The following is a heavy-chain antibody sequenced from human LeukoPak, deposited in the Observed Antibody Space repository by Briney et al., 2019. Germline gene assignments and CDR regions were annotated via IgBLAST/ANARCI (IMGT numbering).Heavy chain of an antibody. J-gene: IGHJ4*02. CDR1: DDFISTSNSY. V-gene: IGHV4-39*01. CDR3: ARHPHYYFDNSAR. D-gene: IGHD3-22*01. Sequence: SETLSLTYTVSDDFISTSNSYWGWIRQPPGKGLEWIGSLYYSGNTYYNPSLKSRVTISVDTSKNQLSLRLSSVTAADTAVYYCARHPHYYFDNSARWGQGTLVTVSS. CDR2: LYYSGNT.